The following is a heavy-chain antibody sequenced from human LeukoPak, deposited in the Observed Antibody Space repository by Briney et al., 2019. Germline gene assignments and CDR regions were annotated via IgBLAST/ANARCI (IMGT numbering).Heavy chain of an antibody. CDR2: ISGSGGAT. V-gene: IGHV3-23*01. CDR3: AKDDHGGSGWRDYFDY. D-gene: IGHD6-19*01. CDR1: GFTFISYA. Sequence: PGGSLRLSCAASGFTFISYAMTWVRQAPGKGLEWVSSISGSGGATYSADSVKGRFTVSRDNSKNTLYLQMNSLRAEDTAVYYCAKDDHGGSGWRDYFDYWGQGTVVTVSS. J-gene: IGHJ4*02.